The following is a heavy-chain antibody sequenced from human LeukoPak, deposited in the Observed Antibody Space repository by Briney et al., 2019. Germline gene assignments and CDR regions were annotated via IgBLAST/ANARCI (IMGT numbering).Heavy chain of an antibody. V-gene: IGHV1-69*04. Sequence: SVKVSCKASGYTFTSYGISWVRQAPGQGLEWMGRIIPILGIANYAQKFQGRVTITADKSTSTAYMELSSLRSEDTAVYYCARGNCSSTSCYIGTYYYGMDVWGQGTTVTVSS. CDR2: IIPILGIA. CDR3: ARGNCSSTSCYIGTYYYGMDV. D-gene: IGHD2-2*02. CDR1: GYTFTSYG. J-gene: IGHJ6*02.